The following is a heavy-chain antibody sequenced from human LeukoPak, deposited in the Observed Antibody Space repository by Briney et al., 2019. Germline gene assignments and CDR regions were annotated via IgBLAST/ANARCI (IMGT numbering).Heavy chain of an antibody. CDR3: AARDYGDYVGAYDI. D-gene: IGHD4-17*01. CDR2: XXYRSKWYN. V-gene: IGHV6-1*01. Sequence: VSSNSAAWNXIRQSPSRXLXXXXXXXYRSKWYNDYAVSVKSRITINPDTSKNQFSLQLNSVTPEDAAVYYCAARDYGDYVGAYDIWGQGTMVTVSS. J-gene: IGHJ3*02. CDR1: VSSNSAA.